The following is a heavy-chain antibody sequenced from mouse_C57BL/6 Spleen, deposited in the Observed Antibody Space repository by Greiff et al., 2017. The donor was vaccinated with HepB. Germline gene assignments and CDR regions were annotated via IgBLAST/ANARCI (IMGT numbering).Heavy chain of an antibody. V-gene: IGHV1-62-2*01. D-gene: IGHD2-4*01. Sequence: QVQLKESGAELVKPGASVKLSCKASGYTFTEYTIHWVKQRSGQGLEWIGWFYPGSGSIKYNEKFKDKATLTADKSSSTVYMELSRLTSEDSAVYFCARHGGGYDYDVGYAMDYWGQGTSVTVSS. CDR1: GYTFTEYT. CDR2: FYPGSGSI. CDR3: ARHGGGYDYDVGYAMDY. J-gene: IGHJ4*01.